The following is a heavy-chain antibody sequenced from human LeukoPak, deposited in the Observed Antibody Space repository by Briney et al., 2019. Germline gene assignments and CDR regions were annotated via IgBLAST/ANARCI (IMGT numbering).Heavy chain of an antibody. CDR2: ISWDGGST. CDR3: AKDGVGATIGYFDY. J-gene: IGHJ4*02. V-gene: IGHV3-43*01. Sequence: GGSLRLSCAASGFTFDDYTMHWVRQALGKGLEWVSLISWDGGSTYYADSVKGRFTISRDNSKNSLYLQMNSLRTEDTALYYCAKDGVGATIGYFDYWGQGTLVTVSS. CDR1: GFTFDDYT. D-gene: IGHD1-26*01.